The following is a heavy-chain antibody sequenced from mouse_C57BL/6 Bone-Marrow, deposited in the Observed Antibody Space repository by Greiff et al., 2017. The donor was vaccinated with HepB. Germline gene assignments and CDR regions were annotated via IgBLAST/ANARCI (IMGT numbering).Heavy chain of an antibody. V-gene: IGHV1-64*01. CDR2: IHPNSGST. CDR1: GYTFTSYW. J-gene: IGHJ2*01. D-gene: IGHD1-1*01. CDR3: ARGHYYGSSSYYFDY. Sequence: QVQLQQPGAELVKPGASVKLSCKASGYTFTSYWMHWVKQRPGQGLEWIGMIHPNSGSTNYNEKFKSKATLTVDKSSSTAYMQLSSLKSEDSAVYYCARGHYYGSSSYYFDYWGQGTTLTVSS.